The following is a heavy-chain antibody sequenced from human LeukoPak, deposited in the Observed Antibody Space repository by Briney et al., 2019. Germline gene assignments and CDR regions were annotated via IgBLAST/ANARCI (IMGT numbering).Heavy chain of an antibody. Sequence: PGGSLRLSCAASGFTFTRYTMHWVRQAPGKGLEWVALVLYNGSKKYYADSVKGRFTLSRDNSKNTPSLEMNALRGDDTAVYYCVRDNYGGILDFWGQGTLVTVSS. V-gene: IGHV3-30*04. J-gene: IGHJ4*02. CDR3: VRDNYGGILDF. D-gene: IGHD2-21*01. CDR2: VLYNGSKK. CDR1: GFTFTRYT.